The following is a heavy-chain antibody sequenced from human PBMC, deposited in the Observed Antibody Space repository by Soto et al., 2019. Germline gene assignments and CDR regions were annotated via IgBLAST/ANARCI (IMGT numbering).Heavy chain of an antibody. Sequence: VEVSCQASGDTLISYYMHWVRQAAGQCLAWMGIINPSGGSTSYAQNYQGRITMTSDTSTTTVYMELSSLRSEDTAVYFCARGDYDVLTGYYPLDFWGQGTLVTVS. CDR1: GDTLISYY. J-gene: IGHJ4*02. CDR3: ARGDYDVLTGYYPLDF. CDR2: INPSGGST. D-gene: IGHD3-9*01. V-gene: IGHV1-46*01.